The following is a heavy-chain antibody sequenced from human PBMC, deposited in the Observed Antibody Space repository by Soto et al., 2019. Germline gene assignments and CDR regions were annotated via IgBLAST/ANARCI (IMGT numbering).Heavy chain of an antibody. CDR3: AVRYNWNDEVY. V-gene: IGHV4-34*01. CDR2: IHPSVST. J-gene: IGHJ4*02. Sequence: SETLSLTCAVYGGSFSDYYWSWIRQPPGKGLEWVGEIHPSVSTNYNPSLKSRVIISVDTSKNQFSLKLNSVTAADTAVDYCAVRYNWNDEVYWGQGTLVTVSS. CDR1: GGSFSDYY. D-gene: IGHD1-20*01.